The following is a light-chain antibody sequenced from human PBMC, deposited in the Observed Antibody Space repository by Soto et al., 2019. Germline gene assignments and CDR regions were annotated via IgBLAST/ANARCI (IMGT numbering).Light chain of an antibody. CDR2: AAS. J-gene: IGKJ1*01. CDR3: QQSYSTPQT. Sequence: DIQMTQSPSSLSASVRDRVTITCRASQSIANYLNWYQQKPGKAPNLLISAASSLQSGVPSRFSGSGSGTDFTLTISSLQPEDFATYYCQQSYSTPQTFGQGTKVEIK. V-gene: IGKV1-39*01. CDR1: QSIANY.